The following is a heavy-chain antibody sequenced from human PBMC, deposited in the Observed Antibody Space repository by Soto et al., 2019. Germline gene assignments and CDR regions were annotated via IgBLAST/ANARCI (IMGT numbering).Heavy chain of an antibody. Sequence: SETLSLTCTVSGGSISSYYWSWIRQPPGKGLEWIGYIYYSGSTNYNPSLKSRVTISVDTSKNQFSLKLSSVTAADTAVYYCARTPPDYDFWSGYYPVWFDPWGQGTLVTVS. D-gene: IGHD3-3*01. J-gene: IGHJ5*01. V-gene: IGHV4-59*01. CDR3: ARTPPDYDFWSGYYPVWFDP. CDR1: GGSISSYY. CDR2: IYYSGST.